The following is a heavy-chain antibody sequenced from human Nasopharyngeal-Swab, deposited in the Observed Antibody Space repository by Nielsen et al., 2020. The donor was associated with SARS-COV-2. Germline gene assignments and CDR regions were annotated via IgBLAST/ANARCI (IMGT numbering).Heavy chain of an antibody. CDR1: GFTFSSYT. Sequence: GGSLRLSCAASGFTFSSYTMHWVRQAPGKGLVWVSRIKSDGSDINYADSVKGRFTISRDNAKNTLHLQMHSLRAEDTAVYYCARGASTLSNWYFDLWGRGTLVRVSS. V-gene: IGHV3-74*01. J-gene: IGHJ2*01. D-gene: IGHD2-2*01. CDR2: IKSDGSDI. CDR3: ARGASTLSNWYFDL.